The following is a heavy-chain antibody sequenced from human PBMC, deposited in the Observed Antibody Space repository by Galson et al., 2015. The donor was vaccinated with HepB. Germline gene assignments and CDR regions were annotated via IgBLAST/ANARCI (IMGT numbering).Heavy chain of an antibody. V-gene: IGHV3-33*01. J-gene: IGHJ4*02. CDR1: GSTFSSYG. D-gene: IGHD2-2*01. Sequence: SLRLSCAASGSTFSSYGIHWVRQAPGKGLERVALIWSDGSNKYYADSVEGRFTISRDNSKNTLYLQMNSLRAEDTAVYYCAREGAVVPTAMPLDYWGQGTLVTVSS. CDR3: AREGAVVPTAMPLDY. CDR2: IWSDGSNK.